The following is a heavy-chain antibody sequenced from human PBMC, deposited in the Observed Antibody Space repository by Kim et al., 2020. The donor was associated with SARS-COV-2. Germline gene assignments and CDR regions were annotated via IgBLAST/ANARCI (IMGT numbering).Heavy chain of an antibody. CDR3: VLNMVGTTAH. CDR1: GFTFSDYW. V-gene: IGHV3-74*01. J-gene: IGHJ4*02. Sequence: GGSLRLSCAASGFTFSDYWMHWVRQAPGKGLVWVSRINSDGSATTYADSVKGRFAISRDNSKNTLSLQMNSLRAEDTAVYYCVLNMVGTTAHWGEGSLFT. CDR2: INSDGSAT. D-gene: IGHD1-26*01.